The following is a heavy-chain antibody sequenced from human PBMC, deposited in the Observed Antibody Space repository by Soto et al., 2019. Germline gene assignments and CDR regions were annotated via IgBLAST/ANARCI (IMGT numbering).Heavy chain of an antibody. D-gene: IGHD3-22*01. J-gene: IGHJ5*02. V-gene: IGHV1-18*01. CDR2: ISAYNGNT. CDR3: ARDSHYYDSSGYYYDWFDP. Sequence: ASVKVSCKASGYTFTSYGISWVRQAPGQGLEWMGWISAYNGNTNYAQKLQGRVTMTTDTSTSTAYMELRSLRSDDTAVYYCARDSHYYDSSGYYYDWFDPWGQGTLVTVS. CDR1: GYTFTSYG.